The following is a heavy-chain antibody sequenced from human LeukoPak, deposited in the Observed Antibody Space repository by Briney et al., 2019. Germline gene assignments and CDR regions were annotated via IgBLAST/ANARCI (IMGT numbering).Heavy chain of an antibody. V-gene: IGHV3-53*01. Sequence: GGSLRLSCTVSGFTVSSNSMSWVRQAPGKGLEWVSFIYSDNTHYSDSVKGRFTISRDNFKNTLYLQMNSLRAEDTAVYYCAKDRWGCSGGSCYSRGLVGAYFDYWGQGTLVTVSS. J-gene: IGHJ4*02. D-gene: IGHD2-15*01. CDR3: AKDRWGCSGGSCYSRGLVGAYFDY. CDR2: IYSDNT. CDR1: GFTVSSNS.